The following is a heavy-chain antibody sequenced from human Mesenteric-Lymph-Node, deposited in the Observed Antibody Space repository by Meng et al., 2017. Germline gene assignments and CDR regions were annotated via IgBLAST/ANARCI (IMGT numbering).Heavy chain of an antibody. Sequence: QVQLQESGPGLVKPSQILSLTCTVSGGSISSGGHSWSWIRQHPGKGLEWIAYIYYSGSTYYNPPLKSRVILSVDTSKNQFSLKLSSVTAADTAVYYCARVDSSGYFLDYWGQGTLVTVSS. D-gene: IGHD3-22*01. CDR3: ARVDSSGYFLDY. CDR2: IYYSGST. J-gene: IGHJ4*01. V-gene: IGHV4-31*03. CDR1: GGSISSGGHS.